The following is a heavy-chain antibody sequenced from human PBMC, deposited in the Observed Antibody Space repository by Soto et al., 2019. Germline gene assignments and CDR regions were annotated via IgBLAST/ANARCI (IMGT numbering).Heavy chain of an antibody. J-gene: IGHJ4*02. CDR3: ARVKGIGDIVATILKY. D-gene: IGHD5-12*01. Sequence: ASVKVSCKASGYTFTSYGISWVRQAPGQGLEWMGWISAYNGNTNYAQKLQGRVTMTTDTSTSTAYMELRSLRSDDTAVYYCARVKGIGDIVATILKYWGQGTLVTVSS. V-gene: IGHV1-18*01. CDR2: ISAYNGNT. CDR1: GYTFTSYG.